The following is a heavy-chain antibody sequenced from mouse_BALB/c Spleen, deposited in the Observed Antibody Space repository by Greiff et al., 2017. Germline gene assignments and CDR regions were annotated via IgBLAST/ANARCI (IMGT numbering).Heavy chain of an antibody. D-gene: IGHD2-14*01. CDR2: ISSGSSTI. J-gene: IGHJ2*01. CDR1: GFTFSSFG. V-gene: IGHV5-17*02. Sequence: DVKLVESGGGLVQPGGSRKLSCAASGFTFSSFGMHWVRQAPEKGLEWVAYISSGSSTIYYADTVKGRFTISRDNPKNTLFLQMTSLRSEDTAMYYCARCGYYRYDQYYFDYWGQGTTLTVSS. CDR3: ARCGYYRYDQYYFDY.